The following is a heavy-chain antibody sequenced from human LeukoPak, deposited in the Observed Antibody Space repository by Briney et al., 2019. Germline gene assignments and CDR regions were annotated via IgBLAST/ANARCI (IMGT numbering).Heavy chain of an antibody. CDR1: GGSFSGYY. CDR2: INHNGST. D-gene: IGHD3-10*01. V-gene: IGHV4-34*01. Sequence: SETLSLTCAVYGGSFSGYYWSWIRQPPGKGLEWIGEINHNGSTNYNPSLKSRVTISVDTSKNQFSLKLSSVTAADTAVYYCARPHYYYGSGSYFDYWGQGTLVTVSS. CDR3: ARPHYYYGSGSYFDY. J-gene: IGHJ4*02.